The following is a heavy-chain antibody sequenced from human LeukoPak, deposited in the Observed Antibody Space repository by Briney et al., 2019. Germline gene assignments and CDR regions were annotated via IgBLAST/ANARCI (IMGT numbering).Heavy chain of an antibody. CDR2: ISAYSVNT. D-gene: IGHD2-15*01. J-gene: IGHJ4*02. Sequence: ASVKVSCKASGYTFSSDVISWVRQAPGQGLEWMGWISAYSVNTNYAQKLQGRVTMTTDTSTSTAYMELRSLRSDDTAVYYCARVPTQEKGYCSADSYRGFDYWGQGTLVTVSS. CDR3: ARVPTQEKGYCSADSYRGFDY. CDR1: GYTFSSDV. V-gene: IGHV1-18*01.